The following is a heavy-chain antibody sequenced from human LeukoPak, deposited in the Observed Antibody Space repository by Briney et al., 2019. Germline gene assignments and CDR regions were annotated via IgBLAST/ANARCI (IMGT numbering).Heavy chain of an antibody. CDR3: ARVLHKRNYDSTTYYGY. CDR1: GFTFSSYS. Sequence: GGSLRLSCAASGFTFSSYSTNWVRQAPGKGLEWVSYISSSSSTIYYADSVKGRFTISRDNAKNSLYLQMNSLRAEDTAVYYCARVLHKRNYDSTTYYGYWGQGTLVTVSS. CDR2: ISSSSSTI. J-gene: IGHJ4*02. V-gene: IGHV3-48*01. D-gene: IGHD3-22*01.